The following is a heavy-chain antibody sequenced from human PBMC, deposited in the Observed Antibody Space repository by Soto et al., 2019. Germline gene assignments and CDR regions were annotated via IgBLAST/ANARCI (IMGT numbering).Heavy chain of an antibody. Sequence: ASVKVSCKASGYTFSDYYLHWVRQAPGQGLEWMGWINPNSGGTKYAQKFQGWVTMTRDTSISTAYMELRSLRSDDTAVYYCARDWDGDYWGQGTLVTVSS. CDR1: GYTFSDYY. CDR3: ARDWDGDY. D-gene: IGHD1-26*01. CDR2: INPNSGGT. J-gene: IGHJ4*02. V-gene: IGHV1-2*04.